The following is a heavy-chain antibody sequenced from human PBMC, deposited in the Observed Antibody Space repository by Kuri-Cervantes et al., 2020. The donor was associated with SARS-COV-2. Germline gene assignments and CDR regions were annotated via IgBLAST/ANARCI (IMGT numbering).Heavy chain of an antibody. V-gene: IGHV4-30-4*08. CDR3: ARGAGYDFWSGYYEYWYFDL. Sequence: CTVSGGSISSSSYYWSWIRQPPGKGLEWIGYIYYSGSTYYNPSLKSRVTLSVDTSKNQFSLKLSSVTAADTAVYYCARGAGYDFWSGYYEYWYFDLWGRGTLVTVSS. J-gene: IGHJ2*01. D-gene: IGHD3-3*01. CDR1: GGSISSSSYY. CDR2: IYYSGST.